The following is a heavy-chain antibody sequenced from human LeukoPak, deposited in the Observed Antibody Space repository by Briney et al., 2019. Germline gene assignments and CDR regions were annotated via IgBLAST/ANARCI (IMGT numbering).Heavy chain of an antibody. CDR1: GFTFSSYA. CDR2: INGSGGST. D-gene: IGHD3-22*01. V-gene: IGHV3-23*01. Sequence: GGSLRLSCAASGFTFSSYAMRWVRQAPGKGLEWVSAINGSGGSTYYADSVKGRFTISRDNYKNTLYLQMNSLRAEDTAVYYCAKGDVDYDSSGYGYFDYWGQGTLVTVSS. CDR3: AKGDVDYDSSGYGYFDY. J-gene: IGHJ4*02.